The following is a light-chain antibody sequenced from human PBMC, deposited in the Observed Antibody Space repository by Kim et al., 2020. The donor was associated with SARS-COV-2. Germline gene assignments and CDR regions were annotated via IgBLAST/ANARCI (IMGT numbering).Light chain of an antibody. V-gene: IGLV2-11*01. CDR3: CSYAGSYTYV. CDR2: DVS. Sequence: GPSISISSTRTSSDVGCYNYSSWYQQHPNNTPHLMIYDVSGRPSGVPDRFSGSKSGTTAPLTISGLQADDEDDYCCCSYAGSYTYVFGTGTKVTVL. CDR1: SSDVGCYNY. J-gene: IGLJ1*01.